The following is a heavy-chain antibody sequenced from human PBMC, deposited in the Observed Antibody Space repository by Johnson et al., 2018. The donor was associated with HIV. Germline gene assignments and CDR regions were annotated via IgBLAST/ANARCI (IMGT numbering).Heavy chain of an antibody. CDR3: ARGCRDGYTCDAFDI. D-gene: IGHD5-24*01. J-gene: IGHJ3*02. V-gene: IGHV3-66*01. Sequence: VRLVESGGGLVQPGRSLRLSCVASGVSVSDNYMSWVRQPPGKGLEWVSVIYDGGSTYYADSVTGRFTISRDNSKNTLYLQMNSLRAEDTAVYYCARGCRDGYTCDAFDIWGQGTLVTVSS. CDR1: GVSVSDNY. CDR2: IYDGGST.